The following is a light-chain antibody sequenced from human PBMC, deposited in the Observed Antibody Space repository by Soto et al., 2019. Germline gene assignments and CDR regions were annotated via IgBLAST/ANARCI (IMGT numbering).Light chain of an antibody. V-gene: IGKV3-15*01. Sequence: EIVMTQSPATLSLSPGERATLSCRASQTVSSNLAWYQQKPGQAPRLLIYGASTRATGIPARFSGSGSGTEFTLTISRLEPEDSEVYFCQQYSDLPMTFGQGTRLEIK. CDR3: QQYSDLPMT. CDR2: GAS. CDR1: QTVSSN. J-gene: IGKJ5*01.